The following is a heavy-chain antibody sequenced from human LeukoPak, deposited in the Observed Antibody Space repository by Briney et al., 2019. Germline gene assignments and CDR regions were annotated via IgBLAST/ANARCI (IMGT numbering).Heavy chain of an antibody. Sequence: GGSLRLSCAASGFTFSSYSMNWVRQAPGKGLEWVSSISSSSSYIYYADSVKGRFTISRDNAKNSLYLQMNSLRVEDTAVYYCARDLRQLDSNWGQGTLVTVSS. D-gene: IGHD6-6*01. J-gene: IGHJ4*02. CDR2: ISSSSSYI. CDR1: GFTFSSYS. V-gene: IGHV3-21*01. CDR3: ARDLRQLDSN.